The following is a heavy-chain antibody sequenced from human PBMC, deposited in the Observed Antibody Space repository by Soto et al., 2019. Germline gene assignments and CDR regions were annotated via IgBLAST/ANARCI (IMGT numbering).Heavy chain of an antibody. J-gene: IGHJ3*02. CDR3: ARDFAGDSSAPDAFDI. Sequence: ASVKVSCKASGYTFTSYAMHWVRQAPGQRLEWMGWINAGNGNTKYSQKFQGRVTITRDTSTSTAYMELSSLRSEDTAVYYCARDFAGDSSAPDAFDIWGQGTMVTVSS. D-gene: IGHD3-22*01. V-gene: IGHV1-3*01. CDR2: INAGNGNT. CDR1: GYTFTSYA.